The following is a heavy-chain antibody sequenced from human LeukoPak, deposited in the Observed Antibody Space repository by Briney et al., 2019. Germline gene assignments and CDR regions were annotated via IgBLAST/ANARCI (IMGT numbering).Heavy chain of an antibody. J-gene: IGHJ4*02. V-gene: IGHV3-33*06. CDR1: GVTFSSYG. D-gene: IGHD5-12*01. CDR2: IWYDGSNK. CDR3: AKDSGAKIRDLDY. Sequence: GGSLRLSCAASGVTFSSYGMHWVRQAPGKGLEWVAVIWYDGSNKYYADSVKGRFTISRDNSKNTLYLQMNSLRAEDRALYLCAKDSGAKIRDLDYWGQGTLVTVSS.